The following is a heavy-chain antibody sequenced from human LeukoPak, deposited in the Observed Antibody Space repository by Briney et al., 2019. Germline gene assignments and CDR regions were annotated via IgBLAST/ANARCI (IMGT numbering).Heavy chain of an antibody. D-gene: IGHD3-22*01. V-gene: IGHV1-8*01. J-gene: IGHJ4*02. Sequence: ASVKVSCTASAYTFTSYDITWVRQATGQGLEWMGWMTPNSGNTGYAQKVQGRVTMTRNTSISTAYMELSSLRSEDTAVYYCARGRPYYYDSSGYYYKDYWGQGTLVTVSS. CDR2: MTPNSGNT. CDR1: AYTFTSYD. CDR3: ARGRPYYYDSSGYYYKDY.